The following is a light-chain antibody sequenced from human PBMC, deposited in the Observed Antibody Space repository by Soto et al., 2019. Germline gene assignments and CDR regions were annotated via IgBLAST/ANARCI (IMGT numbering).Light chain of an antibody. CDR3: QQVDAYPST. Sequence: IQLTQSPSSLSASVGDRVTITCQASQGISSFLAWYQQKPGEAPNLLIYAASTLQTGVPSRFSGGGSGTDFTLTIDNLQPEDFATYYCQQVDAYPSTFGGGTKVDIK. CDR1: QGISSF. CDR2: AAS. V-gene: IGKV1-9*01. J-gene: IGKJ4*01.